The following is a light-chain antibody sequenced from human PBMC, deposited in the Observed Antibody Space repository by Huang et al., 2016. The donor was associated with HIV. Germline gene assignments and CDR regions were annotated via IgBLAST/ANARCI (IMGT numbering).Light chain of an antibody. CDR2: GAS. CDR3: QQYNTWPPRYT. CDR1: QSLGGN. J-gene: IGKJ2*01. V-gene: IGKV3-15*01. Sequence: EIVLTQSPATLSVSPGERAALSCRASQSLGGNVAWYQQKPGQAPRLLIYGASTRATGIPARFSGNGSGTEFTLTISSLQSEDLAVYYCQQYNTWPPRYTFGQGTKLDIK.